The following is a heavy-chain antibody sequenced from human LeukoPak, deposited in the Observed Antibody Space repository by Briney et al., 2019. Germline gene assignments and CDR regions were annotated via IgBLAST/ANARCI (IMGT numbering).Heavy chain of an antibody. CDR2: FSGSGGSI. J-gene: IGHJ5*02. CDR1: GFTFSSYA. D-gene: IGHD4-23*01. CDR3: ATSPRYGGNFP. V-gene: IGHV3-23*01. Sequence: GGSLRLSCVASGFTFSSYAMSWVRQAPGKGLEWVSSFSGSGGSIYYADSVKGRFTISRDNSKNTLYLQMNSLRAEDTAVYYCATSPRYGGNFPWGQGTLVTVSS.